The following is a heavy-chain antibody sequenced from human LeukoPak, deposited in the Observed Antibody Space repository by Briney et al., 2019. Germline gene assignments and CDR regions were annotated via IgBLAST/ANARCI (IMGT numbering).Heavy chain of an antibody. Sequence: GESLKISCKGSGYSFTTYWIAWVRQMPGKGLEWMGVIYPRDSRTTYSPSFQGQVTISADKSISTAYLQWTSLKASDTAMYYCARHLSDITSSPNYWGPGTLVTVSS. D-gene: IGHD2-2*01. J-gene: IGHJ4*02. CDR1: GYSFTTYW. CDR2: IYPRDSRT. V-gene: IGHV5-51*01. CDR3: ARHLSDITSSPNY.